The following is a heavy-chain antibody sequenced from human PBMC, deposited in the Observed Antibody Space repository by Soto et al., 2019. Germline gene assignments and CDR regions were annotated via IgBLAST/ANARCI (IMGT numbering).Heavy chain of an antibody. J-gene: IGHJ2*01. Sequence: EVQLVETGGGLIQPGGSLRLSCAASGFTVSSNYMNWVRQAPGKGLEWVSVIYSGGSTYYADSVKGRFTISRDNSKNTLYLQMNSLRAEDTAVYYCARDDYGSAGYLDLWGRGTLVTVSS. CDR1: GFTVSSNY. CDR3: ARDDYGSAGYLDL. V-gene: IGHV3-53*02. CDR2: IYSGGST. D-gene: IGHD3-16*01.